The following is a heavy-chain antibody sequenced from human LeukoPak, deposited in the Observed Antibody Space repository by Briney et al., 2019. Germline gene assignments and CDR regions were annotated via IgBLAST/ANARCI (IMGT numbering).Heavy chain of an antibody. CDR1: GGTFSSYA. D-gene: IGHD2-2*01. V-gene: IGHV1-2*02. CDR3: ARTLGYCSSTSCYGGDYDAFDI. J-gene: IGHJ3*02. CDR2: INPNSGGT. Sequence: ASVKVSCKASGGTFSSYAISWVRQAPGQGLEWMGWINPNSGGTNYAQKFQGRVTMTRDTSISTAYMELSRLRSDDTAVYYCARTLGYCSSTSCYGGDYDAFDIWGQGTMVTVSS.